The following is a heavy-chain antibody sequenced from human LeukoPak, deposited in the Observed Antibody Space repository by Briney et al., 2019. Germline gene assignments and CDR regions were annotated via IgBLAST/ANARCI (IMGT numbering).Heavy chain of an antibody. CDR1: GFTFDDYA. CDR3: AKPQTTVRSGFDY. CDR2: ISADGGGT. J-gene: IGHJ4*02. Sequence: GGTLRLSCAASGFTFDDYAMHWVRQAPGKGLEWVSLISADGGGTYYPDSVKGRFTISRDNSKNSLYLQMNSLRTEDTALYYCAKPQTTVRSGFDYWGQGTLVTVSS. D-gene: IGHD4-11*01. V-gene: IGHV3-43*02.